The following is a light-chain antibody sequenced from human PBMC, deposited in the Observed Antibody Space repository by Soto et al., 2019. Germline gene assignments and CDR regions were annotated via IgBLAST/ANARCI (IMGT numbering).Light chain of an antibody. V-gene: IGKV3-11*01. CDR1: QSVSSC. CDR3: QQRSNWQGT. Sequence: DIVLTQSPATLSLSPGDRVTLSCRASQSVSSCLAWYQQKPGQAPWLLIFGASNRATGSPARFSGSGSGTDFTLTISSLEPEDFAVYYCQQRSNWQGTFGGGTKVDI. J-gene: IGKJ4*01. CDR2: GAS.